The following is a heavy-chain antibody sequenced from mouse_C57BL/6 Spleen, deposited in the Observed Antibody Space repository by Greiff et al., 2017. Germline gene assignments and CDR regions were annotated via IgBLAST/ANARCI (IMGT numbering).Heavy chain of an antibody. V-gene: IGHV6-6*01. J-gene: IGHJ4*01. CDR2: IRNKANNHAT. Sequence: EVQLVESGGGLVQPGGSMTLTCAASGFTFSDAWMDWVRQSPEKGLEWVAEIRNKANNHATYYAVSVKGRFTISRDDSQSSVYLQMNSLRAEDAGDYYCTGALDYWGQGTSVTVSS. CDR1: GFTFSDAW. CDR3: TGALDY.